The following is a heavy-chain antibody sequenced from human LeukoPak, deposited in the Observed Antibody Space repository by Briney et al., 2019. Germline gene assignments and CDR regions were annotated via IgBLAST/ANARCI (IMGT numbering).Heavy chain of an antibody. CDR2: ISGSGGST. CDR3: AKVEAARPGGHLVG. D-gene: IGHD6-6*01. CDR1: GFTFSSYA. Sequence: GGSLRLSCAASGFTFSSYAMSWVRQAPGKGLEWVSAISGSGGSTYYADSVKGRFTISRDYSKNTLYLQMNSLRAEDTAVYYCAKVEAARPGGHLVGWGQGTLVTVSP. V-gene: IGHV3-23*01. J-gene: IGHJ4*02.